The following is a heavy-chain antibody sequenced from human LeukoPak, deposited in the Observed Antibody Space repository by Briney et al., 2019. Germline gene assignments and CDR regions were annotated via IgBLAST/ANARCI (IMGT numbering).Heavy chain of an antibody. CDR1: GFTFSSYS. CDR3: AKGKVVTGIDY. Sequence: PGGSLRLSCAASGFTFSSYSMNWVRQAPGKGLEWVSAISGGGGSTYYADSVKGRFTISRDNSKNTLYLQMNSLRAEDTAVYYCAKGKVVTGIDYWGQGTLVTVSS. J-gene: IGHJ4*02. V-gene: IGHV3-23*01. D-gene: IGHD2-21*02. CDR2: ISGGGGST.